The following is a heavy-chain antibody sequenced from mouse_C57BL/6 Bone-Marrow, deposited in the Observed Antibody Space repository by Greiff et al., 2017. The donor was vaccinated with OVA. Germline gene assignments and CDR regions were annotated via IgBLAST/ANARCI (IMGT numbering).Heavy chain of an antibody. CDR3: TRNGSSYVQAWFAY. D-gene: IGHD1-1*01. CDR1: GYTFTDYE. CDR2: IDPETGGT. J-gene: IGHJ3*01. V-gene: IGHV1-15*01. Sequence: QVQLKESGAELVRPGASVTLSCKASGYTFTDYEMHWVKQTPVHGLEWIGAIDPETGGTAYNQKFKGKAILTADKSSSTAYMELRSLTSEDSAVYYCTRNGSSYVQAWFAYWGQGTLVTVSA.